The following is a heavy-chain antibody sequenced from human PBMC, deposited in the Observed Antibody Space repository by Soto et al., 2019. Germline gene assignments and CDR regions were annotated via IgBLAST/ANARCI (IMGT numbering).Heavy chain of an antibody. D-gene: IGHD3-22*01. V-gene: IGHV3-9*01. CDR1: GFVFDDYG. CDR3: ARVNGYYYYGMDV. CDR2: ISWNSATI. J-gene: IGHJ6*02. Sequence: GGSLRLSCAASGFVFDDYGVHWVRQAPGKGLEWVSGISWNSATIGYADSVKGRFTISRDNAKNSLYLQMNSLRAEDTAVYYCARVNGYYYYGMDVWGQGTTVTVSS.